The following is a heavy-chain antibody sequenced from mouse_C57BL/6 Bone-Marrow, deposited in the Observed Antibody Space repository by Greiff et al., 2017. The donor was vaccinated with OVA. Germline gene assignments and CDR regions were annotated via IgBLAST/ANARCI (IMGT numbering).Heavy chain of an antibody. V-gene: IGHV1-81*01. CDR3: ARRGYYYGSSYVRMDY. J-gene: IGHJ4*01. D-gene: IGHD1-1*01. CDR2: IYPRSGNT. Sequence: VQLQQSGAELARPGASVKLSCKASGYTFTSYGISWVKQRTGQGLEWIGEIYPRSGNTYYNEKFKGKATLTADKSSSTAYMELRSLTSEDSAVYFCARRGYYYGSSYVRMDYWGQGTSVTVSS. CDR1: GYTFTSYG.